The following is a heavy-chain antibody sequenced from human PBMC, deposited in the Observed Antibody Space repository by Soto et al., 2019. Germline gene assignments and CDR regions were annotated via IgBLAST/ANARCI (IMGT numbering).Heavy chain of an antibody. Sequence: SVKVSCKASGGTFSSYAISWVRQAPGQGLGWMGGIIPIFGTANYAQKFQGRVTITADESTSTAYMELSSLRSEDTAVYYCALWAMGYDSSGYYYYGMDVWGQGTTVTVSS. J-gene: IGHJ6*02. CDR2: IIPIFGTA. CDR3: ALWAMGYDSSGYYYYGMDV. CDR1: GGTFSSYA. V-gene: IGHV1-69*13. D-gene: IGHD3-22*01.